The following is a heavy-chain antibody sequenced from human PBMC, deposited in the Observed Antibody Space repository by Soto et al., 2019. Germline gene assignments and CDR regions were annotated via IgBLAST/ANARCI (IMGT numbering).Heavy chain of an antibody. CDR3: AKDNRWLVPTYFDY. CDR2: ISGNGGRT. J-gene: IGHJ4*02. V-gene: IGHV3-23*01. CDR1: GFTFSSYA. D-gene: IGHD6-19*01. Sequence: EVQLLESGGGLVQPGGSLRLSCAASGFTFSSYAMNWVRQAPGKGLEWVSVISGNGGRTDYADSVKGRFTISRDNFKNTLYLQMNSLRVEDTAGYYCAKDNRWLVPTYFDYWGQGTLVTVSS.